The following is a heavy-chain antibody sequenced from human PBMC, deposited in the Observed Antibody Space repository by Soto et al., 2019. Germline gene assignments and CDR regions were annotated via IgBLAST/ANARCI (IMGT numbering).Heavy chain of an antibody. Sequence: QVQLVESGGGVVQPGRSLRLSCAASGFTFSSYGMHWVRQAPGKGLEWVAVISYDGSNKYYADSVKGRFTISRDNSKNTLYLQMNSLRAEDTAVYYCAKDGGYCSGGSCYPTYCYYYMDVWGKGTTVTVSS. V-gene: IGHV3-30*18. CDR3: AKDGGYCSGGSCYPTYCYYYMDV. J-gene: IGHJ6*03. CDR1: GFTFSSYG. CDR2: ISYDGSNK. D-gene: IGHD2-15*01.